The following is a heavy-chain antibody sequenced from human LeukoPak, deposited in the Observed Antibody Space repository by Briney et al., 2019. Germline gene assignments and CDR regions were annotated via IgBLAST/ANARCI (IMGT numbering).Heavy chain of an antibody. J-gene: IGHJ4*02. CDR1: GFTFDDYA. D-gene: IGHD6-6*01. CDR3: AKDSLYSSSSGLDY. CDR2: ISWNSGSI. V-gene: IGHV3-9*01. Sequence: GGSLRLSCAASGFTFDDYAMHWVRQAPGKGLEWVSGISWNSGSIGYADSVKGRFTISRDNAKNSLYLQMNSLRAEDTALYYCAKDSLYSSSSGLDYWGQGTLVTVSS.